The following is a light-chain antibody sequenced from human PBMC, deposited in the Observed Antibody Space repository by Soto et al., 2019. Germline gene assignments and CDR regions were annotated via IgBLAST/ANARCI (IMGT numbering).Light chain of an antibody. Sequence: EIILTQSPDTLSLSPGERATLSCRASQSVSSYLAWYQQRPGQAPRLLIYDASNRATGIPARFSGSGSGTDFTLTISSLEPEDFAAYYCQQRSNWPPITFGQGTRLQNK. CDR1: QSVSSY. CDR3: QQRSNWPPIT. V-gene: IGKV3-11*01. J-gene: IGKJ5*01. CDR2: DAS.